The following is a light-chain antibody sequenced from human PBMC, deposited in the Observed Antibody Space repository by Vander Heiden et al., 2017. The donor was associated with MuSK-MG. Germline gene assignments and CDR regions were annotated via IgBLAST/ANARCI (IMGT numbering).Light chain of an antibody. CDR1: SSDVGGYNY. V-gene: IGLV2-8*01. CDR2: EVS. J-gene: IGLJ1*01. CDR3: SSYAGSNNYV. Sequence: QSAPTQPPSASGSPGQSVTISCTGTSSDVGGYNYVSWYQQHPGKAPKVMIYEVSKRPSGVPDRFSGSKSGNTASLTVSGLQAEDEADYYCSSYAGSNNYVFGTGTKVTVL.